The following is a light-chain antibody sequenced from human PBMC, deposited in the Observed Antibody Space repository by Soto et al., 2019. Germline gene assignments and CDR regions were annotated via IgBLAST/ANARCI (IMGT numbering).Light chain of an antibody. CDR2: DAS. V-gene: IGKV1-33*01. Sequence: DIQMTQSPSSLSASVGDRVTITCQASQDISNYLNWYQQKPGKAPKLLIYDASNLETGVPSRFGGSGSGTDFTFTISSLQPEDIATYYCQQYDNLSWTFGQGTKVEIK. J-gene: IGKJ1*01. CDR3: QQYDNLSWT. CDR1: QDISNY.